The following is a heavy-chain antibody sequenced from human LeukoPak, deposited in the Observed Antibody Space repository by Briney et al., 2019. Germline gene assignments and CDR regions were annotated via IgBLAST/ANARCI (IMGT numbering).Heavy chain of an antibody. CDR1: GFTFSGSA. J-gene: IGHJ3*02. Sequence: GGSLKLSCAASGFTFSGSAMHWVRQASGKRLEWVGRIRSKANSYATAYAASVKGRFTISRDDSKNTAYLQMNSLKTEDTAVYYCTSSTIPSMPFDIWGQGTMVTVSS. CDR3: TSSTIPSMPFDI. V-gene: IGHV3-73*01. D-gene: IGHD4/OR15-4a*01. CDR2: IRSKANSYAT.